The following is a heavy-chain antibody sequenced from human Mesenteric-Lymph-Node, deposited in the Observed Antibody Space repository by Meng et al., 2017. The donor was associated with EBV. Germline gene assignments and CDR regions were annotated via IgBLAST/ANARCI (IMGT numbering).Heavy chain of an antibody. CDR2: IDYSGST. CDR3: AREAVGATVDH. D-gene: IGHD1-26*01. CDR1: GDSVSSRSYY. Sequence: HVPLQESGPGQVKPSETLSLTCSVSGDSVSSRSYYWVWIRQPPGKGLEWIGYIDYSGSTTYKPSLKSRVTMSLDTSKNQFSLRLSSVTAADTAVYYCAREAVGATVDHWGQGTLVTVSS. V-gene: IGHV4-61*01. J-gene: IGHJ4*02.